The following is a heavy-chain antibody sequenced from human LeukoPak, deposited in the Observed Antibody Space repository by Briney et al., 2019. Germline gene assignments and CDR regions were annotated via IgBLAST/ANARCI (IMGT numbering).Heavy chain of an antibody. CDR3: ARDPSSLNTNPDY. D-gene: IGHD2-2*01. J-gene: IGHJ4*02. CDR1: GFTFSDYY. V-gene: IGHV3-11*04. Sequence: GGSLRLSCAASGFTFSDYYMSWFRQAPRKGLEWVSYISRSGDSIYYADSVKGRFTISRDNAKNSLYLQMNSLRAEDTAVYYCARDPSSLNTNPDYWGQGTLVTVSS. CDR2: ISRSGDSI.